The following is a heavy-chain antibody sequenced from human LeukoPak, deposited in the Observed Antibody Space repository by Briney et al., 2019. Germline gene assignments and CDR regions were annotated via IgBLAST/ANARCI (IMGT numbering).Heavy chain of an antibody. D-gene: IGHD1-26*01. CDR2: ISYDGTTK. V-gene: IGHV3-33*08. Sequence: PPGGSLRLSCAASGFAFSSYSIHWVRQAPGKGLEWLTVISYDGTTKYYADSVKDRFTISRDNSKNTLYLQMNSLRAEDTAVYYCASGSYTTFDYWGQGTLVTVSS. J-gene: IGHJ4*02. CDR1: GFAFSSYS. CDR3: ASGSYTTFDY.